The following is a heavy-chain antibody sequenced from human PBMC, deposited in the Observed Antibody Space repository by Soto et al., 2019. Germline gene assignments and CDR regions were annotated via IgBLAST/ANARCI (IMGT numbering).Heavy chain of an antibody. D-gene: IGHD6-19*01. CDR3: ARAVFRYSSSTTSCYYGLDV. J-gene: IGHJ6*02. V-gene: IGHV4-59*08. CDR1: GGSISSYY. CDR2: MYYRGST. Sequence: PSETLSLTCTVSGGSISSYYWSWVRQPPGKGLEWIGYMYYRGSTNYNPSLKSRVTISVDTSKNQLSLKLNSVTAADTAVYYCARAVFRYSSSTTSCYYGLDVWGQGTTVT.